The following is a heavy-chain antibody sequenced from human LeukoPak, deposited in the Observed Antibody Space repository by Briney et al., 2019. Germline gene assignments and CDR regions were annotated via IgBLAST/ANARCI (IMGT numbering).Heavy chain of an antibody. CDR1: GGTFSSYA. CDR2: IIPILGIA. D-gene: IGHD6-19*01. J-gene: IGHJ5*02. V-gene: IGHV1-69*04. CDR3: ARDSRGWYTASESWFDP. Sequence: ASVKVSCKASGGTFSSYAISWLRQAPGQGLEWMGRIIPILGIANYAQKFQGRVTITADKSTSTAYMELSSLRSEDTAMYYCARDSRGWYTASESWFDPWGQGTLVTVSS.